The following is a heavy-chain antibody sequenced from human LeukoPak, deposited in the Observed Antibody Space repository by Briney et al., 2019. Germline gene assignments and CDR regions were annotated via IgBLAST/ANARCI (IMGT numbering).Heavy chain of an antibody. V-gene: IGHV4-4*07. Sequence: SETLSLTCTVSGGSISSYYWSWIRQPAGKGLEWIGRIYTSGSTNYNPSLKSRVTMSVDTSKNQFSLKLSSVTAADTAVYYCARVRYDFWSGYYYFDYWGQGTLVTVSS. CDR2: IYTSGST. J-gene: IGHJ4*02. CDR1: GGSISSYY. D-gene: IGHD3-3*01. CDR3: ARVRYDFWSGYYYFDY.